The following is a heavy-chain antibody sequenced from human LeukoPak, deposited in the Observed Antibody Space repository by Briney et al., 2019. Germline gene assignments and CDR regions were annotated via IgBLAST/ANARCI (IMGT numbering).Heavy chain of an antibody. CDR3: ASAYYHYYFDY. CDR2: ISSNGGST. V-gene: IGHV3-64*01. J-gene: IGHJ4*02. Sequence: PGGSLRLSCAASGFTFSSYAMHWVRQAPGKGLEYVSAISSNGGSTYYANSVKGRFTISRDNSKNTLYLQMGSLRAEDSAVYYCASAYYHYYFDYWGQGTLVTVSS. CDR1: GFTFSSYA. D-gene: IGHD3-16*01.